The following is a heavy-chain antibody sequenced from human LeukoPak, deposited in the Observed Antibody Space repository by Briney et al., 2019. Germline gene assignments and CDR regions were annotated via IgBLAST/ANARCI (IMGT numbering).Heavy chain of an antibody. J-gene: IGHJ6*02. CDR2: IKSKTDGGTT. Sequence: TGGSLRLSCAASGYSLSNYGMHWVRQAPGKGLEWVGRIKSKTDGGTTDYAAPVKGRFTISRDDSKNTLYLQMNSLKTEDTAVYYCTHRVWCMPAFCNYYYYGMDVWGQGTTVTVSS. CDR1: GYSLSNYG. CDR3: THRVWCMPAFCNYYYYGMDV. D-gene: IGHD2-8*01. V-gene: IGHV3-15*01.